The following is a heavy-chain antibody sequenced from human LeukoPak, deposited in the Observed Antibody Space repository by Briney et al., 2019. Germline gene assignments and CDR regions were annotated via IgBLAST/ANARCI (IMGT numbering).Heavy chain of an antibody. CDR3: ARGGAVAPDWFDP. J-gene: IGHJ5*02. D-gene: IGHD6-19*01. Sequence: ASVKVSCKASGYTFTGYYMHWVRQAPGQGLEWMGWINPNNGNTNYAQKLQGRVTMTTDTSTSTAYMELSSLRSEDTAVYYCARGGAVAPDWFDPWGQGTLVTVSS. CDR1: GYTFTGYY. CDR2: INPNNGNT. V-gene: IGHV1/OR15-2*02.